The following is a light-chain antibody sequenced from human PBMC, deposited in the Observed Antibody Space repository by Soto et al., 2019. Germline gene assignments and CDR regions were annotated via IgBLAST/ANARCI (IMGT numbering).Light chain of an antibody. CDR2: SAS. V-gene: IGKV3-15*01. Sequence: ETVMTQSPATLSASPGESATLSCRASQSVNSDLAWYQQIPGQAPRLLIYSASTGATGGPARFSGSGSGTEFTLTISSLQSEDFTIYYCQQYNYWPLTFGGGTKVEI. CDR3: QQYNYWPLT. J-gene: IGKJ4*01. CDR1: QSVNSD.